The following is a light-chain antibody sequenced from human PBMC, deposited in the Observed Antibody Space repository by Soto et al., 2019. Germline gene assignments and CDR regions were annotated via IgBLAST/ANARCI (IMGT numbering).Light chain of an antibody. CDR3: SSYAGSNNLV. V-gene: IGLV2-8*01. CDR1: SIDVGGYNY. J-gene: IGLJ7*01. CDR2: EVS. Sequence: QSALTQPPSASGSPGQSVTISCTGTSIDVGGYNYVSWYQQHPGKAPKFMIYEVSKRPSGVPDRFSGSKSGNTASLTVPGLQAEDEADYYCSSYAGSNNLVFGGGTQLTVL.